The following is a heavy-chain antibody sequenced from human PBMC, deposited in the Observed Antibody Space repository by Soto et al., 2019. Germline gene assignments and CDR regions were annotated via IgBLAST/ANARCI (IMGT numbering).Heavy chain of an antibody. D-gene: IGHD1-7*01. V-gene: IGHV1-69*12. CDR2: IIPIFGTA. Sequence: QVQLVQSGAEVKKPGSSVKVSCKASGGTFSSYAISWVRQAPGQGLEWMGGIIPIFGTANYAQKFQGRVTITADESTSTAYMELSSLRSEDTAVYYCARDWGSYNWNYGLASYGMDVWGQGTTVTVSS. CDR3: ARDWGSYNWNYGLASYGMDV. CDR1: GGTFSSYA. J-gene: IGHJ6*02.